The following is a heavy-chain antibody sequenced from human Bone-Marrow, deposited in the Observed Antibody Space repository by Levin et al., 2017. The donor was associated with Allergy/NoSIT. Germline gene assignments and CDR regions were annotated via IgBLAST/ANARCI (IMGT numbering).Heavy chain of an antibody. CDR2: IYTSGST. J-gene: IGHJ4*02. D-gene: IGHD6-13*01. V-gene: IGHV4-4*07. CDR3: ARDQGGSSSPLHFDY. Sequence: HSQTLSLTCTVSGGSISSYYWSWIRQPAGKGLEWIGRIYTSGSTNYNPSLKSRVTMSVDTSKKQFSLKLSSVTAADTAVYYCARDQGGSSSPLHFDYWGQGTLVTVSS. CDR1: GGSISSYY.